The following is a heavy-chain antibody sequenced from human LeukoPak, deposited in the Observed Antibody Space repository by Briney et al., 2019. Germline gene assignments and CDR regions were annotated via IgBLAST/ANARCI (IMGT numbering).Heavy chain of an antibody. CDR1: GGSISSSSYY. D-gene: IGHD6-6*01. J-gene: IGHJ4*02. Sequence: SETLSLTCTVSGGSISSSSYYWGWIRQPPGKGLERIGSIYYSGSTYYNPSLKSRVTISVDTSKNQFSLKLSSVTAADTAVYYCASEYSSSRDYWGQGTLVTVSS. CDR2: IYYSGST. V-gene: IGHV4-39*07. CDR3: ASEYSSSRDY.